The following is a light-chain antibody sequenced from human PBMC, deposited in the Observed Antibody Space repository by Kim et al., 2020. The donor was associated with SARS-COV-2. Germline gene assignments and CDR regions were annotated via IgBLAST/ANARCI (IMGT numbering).Light chain of an antibody. CDR1: VLAKRY. J-gene: IGLJ3*02. CDR2: KDT. V-gene: IGLV3-27*01. CDR3: YSAADNKMV. Sequence: SYELTQSSSVSVSPGQTARITCSGDVLAKRYARWFQQRPGQAPLLVIYKDTERPSGIPERFSGSTSGTTVTLTISGAQVEDEGDYYCYSAADNKMVFGGGTQLTVL.